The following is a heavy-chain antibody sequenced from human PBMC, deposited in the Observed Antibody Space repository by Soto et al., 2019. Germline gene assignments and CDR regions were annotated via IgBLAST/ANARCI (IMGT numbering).Heavy chain of an antibody. CDR1: GFTVSSNY. V-gene: IGHV3-53*01. J-gene: IGHJ4*02. CDR3: AKVPSRLTRPYYFDY. Sequence: PGGSLRLSCAASGFTVSSNYMSWVRQAPGKGLEWVSVIYSGGLTYYADSVKGRFTISRDNSKNTLYLQMNSLRAEDTAVYYCAKVPSRLTRPYYFDYWGQGTLVTVSS. D-gene: IGHD3-10*01. CDR2: IYSGGLT.